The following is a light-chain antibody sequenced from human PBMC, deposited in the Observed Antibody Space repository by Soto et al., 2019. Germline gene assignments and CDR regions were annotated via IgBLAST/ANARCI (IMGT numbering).Light chain of an antibody. J-gene: IGKJ2*01. CDR1: QDTDNY. V-gene: IGKV1-33*01. Sequence: DIQMTQSPSSLSASVGDRVSISCQANQDTDNYLNWYHQKPGKAPRLVIYDTSTLEIGVPSRFGGSRSGTKLTFAISGLQPVNIGTHCWRQFNKVPSTFGQGTKGE. CDR2: DTS. CDR3: RQFNKVPST.